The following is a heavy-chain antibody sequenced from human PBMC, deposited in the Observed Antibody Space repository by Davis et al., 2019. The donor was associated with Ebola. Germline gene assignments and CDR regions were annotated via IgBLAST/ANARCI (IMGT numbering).Heavy chain of an antibody. J-gene: IGHJ4*02. Sequence: SGPTLVNPTQTLTLTCSFSGFSLNPSGVCVVWIRQPPGKALEWLALIYWDDDKRYSPSLKSRLTITKDTSKNQVVLTMTNMDPVDTGTYYCANGVFGVVPFDYWGQGALVTVSS. D-gene: IGHD3-3*01. CDR1: GFSLNPSGVC. CDR3: ANGVFGVVPFDY. CDR2: IYWDDDK. V-gene: IGHV2-5*02.